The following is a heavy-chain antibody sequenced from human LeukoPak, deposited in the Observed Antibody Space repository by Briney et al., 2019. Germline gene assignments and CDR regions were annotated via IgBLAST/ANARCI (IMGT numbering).Heavy chain of an antibody. Sequence: SGRSLRLSCAASGFTFSSYGMHWVRQAPGKGLEWVAVIWYDGSNKYYADSVKGRFTVSRDNSKNTLYLQMDSLSAEDTAVYYCATAGTGSYPRWGQGTLVTVSS. CDR1: GFTFSSYG. J-gene: IGHJ4*02. CDR3: ATAGTGSYPR. D-gene: IGHD1-1*01. CDR2: IWYDGSNK. V-gene: IGHV3-33*01.